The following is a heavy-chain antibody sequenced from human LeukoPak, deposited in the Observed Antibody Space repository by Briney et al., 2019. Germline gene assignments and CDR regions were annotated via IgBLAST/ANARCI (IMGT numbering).Heavy chain of an antibody. CDR3: ARVMITFGGVIVLDY. Sequence: SETLSLTCAVYGGSFSDYYWTWIRQPPGKGLEWIGEINHSGSPNNNPSLKSRVTISVDTSKNQFSLKLSSVTAADTAVYYCARVMITFGGVIVLDYWGQGTLVTVSS. V-gene: IGHV4-34*01. CDR2: INHSGSP. J-gene: IGHJ4*02. D-gene: IGHD3-16*02. CDR1: GGSFSDYY.